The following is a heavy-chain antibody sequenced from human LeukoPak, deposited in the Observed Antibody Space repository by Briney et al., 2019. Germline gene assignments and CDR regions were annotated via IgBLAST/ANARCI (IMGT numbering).Heavy chain of an antibody. Sequence: SETLSLTCSVSGYSISSGFYWGWIRQPPGKGLEWIGSIFHSGSTYYNPFLKSRVTISVGTSKNHFSLKLSSVTAADTALYYCARGSGGGSYSLPYYYYMDVWGKGTTVTISS. CDR2: IFHSGST. CDR1: GYSISSGFY. V-gene: IGHV4-38-2*02. D-gene: IGHD1-26*01. CDR3: ARGSGGGSYSLPYYYYMDV. J-gene: IGHJ6*03.